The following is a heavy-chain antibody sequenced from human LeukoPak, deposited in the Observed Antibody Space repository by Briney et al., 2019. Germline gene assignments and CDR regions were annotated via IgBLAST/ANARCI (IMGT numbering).Heavy chain of an antibody. CDR3: ARDFGDSSGYYYFDY. J-gene: IGHJ4*02. CDR1: GYTFTSYG. CDR2: ISAYNGNT. D-gene: IGHD3-22*01. Sequence: ASVKVSCKASGYTFTSYGISWVRQAPGQGLEWMGWISAYNGNTNYAQKLQGRVTMTTGTSTSTAYMELRSLRSDDTAVYYCARDFGDSSGYYYFDYWGQGTLVTVSS. V-gene: IGHV1-18*01.